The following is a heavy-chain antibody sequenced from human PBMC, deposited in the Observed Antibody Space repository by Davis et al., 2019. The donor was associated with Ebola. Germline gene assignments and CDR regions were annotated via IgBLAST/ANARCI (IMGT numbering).Heavy chain of an antibody. Sequence: PGGSLRLSCAASRFTFSSHWMSWIRQTPGKGLDWIGYVEHHGRTEYIPSLNNRVTISLDTSRNQFSLKLSSVTAADTAVYYCARGVYGAYFDNWGQGTLVTVSS. V-gene: IGHV4-59*11. D-gene: IGHD4-17*01. CDR3: ARGVYGAYFDN. J-gene: IGHJ4*02. CDR1: RFTFSSHW. CDR2: VEHHGRT.